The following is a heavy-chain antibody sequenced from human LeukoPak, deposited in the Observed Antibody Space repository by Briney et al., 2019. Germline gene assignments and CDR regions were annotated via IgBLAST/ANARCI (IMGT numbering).Heavy chain of an antibody. J-gene: IGHJ4*02. CDR1: GGSFSGYY. D-gene: IGHD2-2*01. Sequence: PSETLSLTCAVYGGSFSGYYWSWIRQPPGKGLEWIGEINHSGGTNYNPSLKSRVTISVDTSKNQFSLKLSSVTAADTAVYYCARENRLGYCSSTSCLPFDYWGQGTLVTVSS. CDR3: ARENRLGYCSSTSCLPFDY. CDR2: INHSGGT. V-gene: IGHV4-34*01.